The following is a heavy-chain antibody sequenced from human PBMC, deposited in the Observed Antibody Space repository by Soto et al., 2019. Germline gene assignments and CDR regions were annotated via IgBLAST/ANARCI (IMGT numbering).Heavy chain of an antibody. V-gene: IGHV4-59*08. CDR2: ISYTGST. J-gene: IGHJ4*02. Sequence: QVQLQESGPGLVKPSETLSLTCTVSGGPITPYYWSWIRQPPGKGLEWVGYISYTGSTIYNASLQSRVPISVDTSKNQFSLTMRSVTAADTAEYYCVRHTGGTTRDHWGQGTLVTVSS. CDR1: GGPITPYY. CDR3: VRHTGGTTRDH.